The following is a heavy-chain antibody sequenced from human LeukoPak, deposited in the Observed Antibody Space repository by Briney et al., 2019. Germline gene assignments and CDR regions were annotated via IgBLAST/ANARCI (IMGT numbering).Heavy chain of an antibody. CDR1: GYNFNAYA. CDR3: ARDSSSGWFTVDY. Sequence: ASVKVTCKASGYNFNAYAISWVRQAPGQGLEWMGWISASSGNTKHARGLQGRVTMTRDTSTSTDYMELGTLTSEDTAVYYCARDSSSGWFTVDYWGQGTLVTVSS. J-gene: IGHJ4*02. D-gene: IGHD6-19*01. V-gene: IGHV1-18*01. CDR2: ISASSGNT.